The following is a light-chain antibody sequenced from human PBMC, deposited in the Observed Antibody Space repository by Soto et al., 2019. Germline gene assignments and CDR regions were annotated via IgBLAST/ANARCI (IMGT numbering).Light chain of an antibody. CDR1: QSISSW. Sequence: DIQMTQPPYTLSASVGGRVTITCRASQSISSWLAWYQQKPGKAPKLLIYDASSLESGVPSRFSGSGSGTEFTLTISSLQPDEFATYYCQQYNSYSWTVGQGTKVGI. J-gene: IGKJ1*01. CDR2: DAS. V-gene: IGKV1-5*01. CDR3: QQYNSYSWT.